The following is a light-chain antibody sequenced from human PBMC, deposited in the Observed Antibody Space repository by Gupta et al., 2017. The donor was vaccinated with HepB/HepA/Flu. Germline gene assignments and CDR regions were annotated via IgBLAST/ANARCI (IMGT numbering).Light chain of an antibody. CDR3: MQAQKTPST. Sequence: DIVMTQSPLSLPVTPGEPASISCRSSQSLLHSNGYNYLDWYLQKPGQSPQLLIYLGSNRASGVPERFSGSGSGTDFTLKISRVEAEDVGVYYCMQAQKTPSTFGPGTKVDIK. J-gene: IGKJ3*01. CDR1: QSLLHSNGYNY. V-gene: IGKV2-28*01. CDR2: LGS.